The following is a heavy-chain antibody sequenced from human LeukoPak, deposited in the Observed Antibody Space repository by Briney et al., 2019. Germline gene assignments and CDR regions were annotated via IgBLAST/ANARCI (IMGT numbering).Heavy chain of an antibody. Sequence: SSETLSLTCTVSGDSISTDHWTWLRQPPGKGLEWIGSIQDSGRTNYNPTLQSRVTISADRSESRFSLTLNSVTTADTAVYYCARRLGLRTPFDYWGQGTLATVSS. CDR3: ARRLGLRTPFDY. V-gene: IGHV4-59*01. D-gene: IGHD3-16*01. CDR1: GDSISTDH. J-gene: IGHJ4*02. CDR2: IQDSGRT.